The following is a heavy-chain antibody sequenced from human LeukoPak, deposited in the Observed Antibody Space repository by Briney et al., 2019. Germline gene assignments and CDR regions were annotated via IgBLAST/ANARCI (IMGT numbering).Heavy chain of an antibody. CDR3: ARGEGYCSSTSCYPGKADV. CDR1: GYSISNGYS. D-gene: IGHD2-2*01. Sequence: PSETLSLTCTVSGYSISNGYSWSWIRQPPGKGLEWIGYIYHSGSTYYNPSLKSRATISVDRSKNQFSLKLSSVTAADTAVYYCARGEGYCSSTSCYPGKADVWGQGTTVTVSS. CDR2: IYHSGST. V-gene: IGHV4-30-2*01. J-gene: IGHJ6*02.